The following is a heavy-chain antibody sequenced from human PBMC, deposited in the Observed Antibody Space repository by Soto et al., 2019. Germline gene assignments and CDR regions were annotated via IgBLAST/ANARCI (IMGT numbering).Heavy chain of an antibody. Sequence: DVQLVESGGGLVQPGRSLRLSCAASGFTFDDYAMHWVRQAPGKGLEWVSGISWNSGSIGYADSVKGRFTISRDNAKNSLYLQMNSLRAEDTALYYCAKASRITIFGVVPEYYFDYWGQGTLVTVSS. CDR2: ISWNSGSI. V-gene: IGHV3-9*01. CDR1: GFTFDDYA. CDR3: AKASRITIFGVVPEYYFDY. J-gene: IGHJ4*02. D-gene: IGHD3-3*01.